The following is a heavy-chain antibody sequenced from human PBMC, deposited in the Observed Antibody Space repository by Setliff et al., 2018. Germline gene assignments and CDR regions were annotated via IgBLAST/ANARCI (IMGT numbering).Heavy chain of an antibody. Sequence: ASVKVSCKASGYTFTSYDINWVRQATGQGLEWMGWMNPNRGNTGYAQKFQGRVTMTRNTSISTAYMELSSLRSEDTAVSYCARGPSPYYDFWSGYYFHYYYYMDVWGKGTTVTVSS. V-gene: IGHV1-8*02. CDR1: GYTFTSYD. D-gene: IGHD3-3*01. J-gene: IGHJ6*03. CDR2: MNPNRGNT. CDR3: ARGPSPYYDFWSGYYFHYYYYMDV.